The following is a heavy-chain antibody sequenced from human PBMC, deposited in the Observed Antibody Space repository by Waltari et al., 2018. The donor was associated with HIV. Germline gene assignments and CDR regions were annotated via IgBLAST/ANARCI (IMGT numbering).Heavy chain of an antibody. Sequence: QVQLQQWGAGLLKPSETLSLTCAVYGGSFSGYYWSWIRQPPGRGLEWIGEINHSGSTNDNPSLKSRVTISVYTSKNQFSLKLGSVTAADTAVYYCARPYDSSGLAYFDYWGQGTLVTVSS. CDR3: ARPYDSSGLAYFDY. CDR2: INHSGST. D-gene: IGHD3-22*01. J-gene: IGHJ4*02. V-gene: IGHV4-34*01. CDR1: GGSFSGYY.